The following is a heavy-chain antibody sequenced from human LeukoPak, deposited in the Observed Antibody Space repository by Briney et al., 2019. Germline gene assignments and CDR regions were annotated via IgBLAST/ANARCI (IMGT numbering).Heavy chain of an antibody. D-gene: IGHD3-3*01. V-gene: IGHV3-23*01. CDR3: AKDGKYYHFWSGYYSRSYYYYMDV. Sequence: PGGSLRLSCAASGFTFSSYAMSWVRQAPGKGLEWVSAISGSGGSTYYADSVKGRFTISRDNSKNTLYLQMNSLRAEDTAVYYCAKDGKYYHFWSGYYSRSYYYYMDVWGKGTTVTVSS. CDR1: GFTFSSYA. CDR2: ISGSGGST. J-gene: IGHJ6*03.